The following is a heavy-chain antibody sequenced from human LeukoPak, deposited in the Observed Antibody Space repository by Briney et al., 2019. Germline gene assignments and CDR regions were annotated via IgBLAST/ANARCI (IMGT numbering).Heavy chain of an antibody. CDR3: AKDDRWLQFCC. V-gene: IGHV3-23*01. CDR2: IIPSGHTT. J-gene: IGHJ4*02. Sequence: SGGSLRLSCAASGFTFNNYAMNWVRQAPGKGLEWVSGIIPSGHTTYYADSVRGRFTISRDNSRNTVYLQMSSLRAEDTAVYYCAKDDRWLQFCCWGQGTLVTVSA. CDR1: GFTFNNYA. D-gene: IGHD5-24*01.